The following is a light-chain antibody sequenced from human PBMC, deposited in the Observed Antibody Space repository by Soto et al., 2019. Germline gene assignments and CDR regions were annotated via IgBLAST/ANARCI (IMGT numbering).Light chain of an antibody. Sequence: QSALTQPPSVSGSPGQSITISCTGTSSDVGGYNYVSWYQQHPGKAPKLMIYAVTDRPSGVSSRFSGSKSGNTASLTISGLQAEDEADYYCSSYTSSSTLFGTGTKVTVL. V-gene: IGLV2-14*01. CDR2: AVT. CDR1: SSDVGGYNY. CDR3: SSYTSSSTL. J-gene: IGLJ1*01.